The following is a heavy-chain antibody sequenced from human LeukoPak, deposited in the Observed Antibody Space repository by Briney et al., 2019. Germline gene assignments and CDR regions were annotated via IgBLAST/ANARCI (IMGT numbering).Heavy chain of an antibody. D-gene: IGHD3-22*01. CDR3: ARYDSSGYRGFDY. J-gene: IGHJ4*02. CDR2: IYYSGST. CDR1: GGSISSGGYY. V-gene: IGHV4-31*03. Sequence: SQTLSLTCTVSGGSISSGGYYWSWIRQHPGQGLEWIGYIYYSGSTYYNPSLKSRVTISVDTSKNQFSLKLSSVTAADTAVYYCARYDSSGYRGFDYWGQGTLVTVSS.